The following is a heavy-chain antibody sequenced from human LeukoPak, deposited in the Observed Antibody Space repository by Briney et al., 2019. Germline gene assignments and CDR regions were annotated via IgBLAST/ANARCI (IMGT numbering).Heavy chain of an antibody. Sequence: PGGSLRLSCAASGFTFSSYWMHWVRQAPGKGLEWVSAISGSGGSTYYADSVKGRFTISRDNSKNTLYLQMNSLRAEDTAVYYCAKADSILLSSAFDIWGQGTMVTVSS. V-gene: IGHV3-23*01. CDR3: AKADSILLSSAFDI. D-gene: IGHD3-10*01. CDR1: GFTFSSYW. J-gene: IGHJ3*02. CDR2: ISGSGGST.